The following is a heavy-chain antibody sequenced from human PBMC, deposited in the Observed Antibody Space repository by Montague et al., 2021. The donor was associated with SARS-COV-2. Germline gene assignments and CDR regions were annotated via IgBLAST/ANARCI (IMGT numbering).Heavy chain of an antibody. CDR3: ARVGRQQLVRLSGMDV. D-gene: IGHD6-13*01. V-gene: IGHV4-39*07. CDR1: GASISSSSYY. CDR2: IYYSGST. J-gene: IGHJ6*02. Sequence: SETRSLTCTVSGASISSSSYYWGWIRQPPGKGLEWVGSIYYSGSTYYNPSLKSRVTISVDTSKNQFSLKLGSVTAADTAVYYCARVGRQQLVRLSGMDVWGQGTTVTVSS.